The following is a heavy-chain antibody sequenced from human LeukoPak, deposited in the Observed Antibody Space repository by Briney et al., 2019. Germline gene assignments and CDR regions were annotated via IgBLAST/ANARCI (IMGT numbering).Heavy chain of an antibody. D-gene: IGHD6-6*01. Sequence: SETLSLTCAVYGGSFSGYYWSWIRQPPGKGLEWIGEINHSGSTNYNPSLKRRVTISVDTSKNKFSLKLSSVTAADTAVYYCARSLKEYSSDGDYWGQGTLVTVSS. CDR1: GGSFSGYY. CDR2: INHSGST. CDR3: ARSLKEYSSDGDY. V-gene: IGHV4-34*01. J-gene: IGHJ4*02.